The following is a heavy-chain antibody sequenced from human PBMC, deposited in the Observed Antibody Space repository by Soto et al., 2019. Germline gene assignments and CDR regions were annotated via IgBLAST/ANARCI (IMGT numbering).Heavy chain of an antibody. CDR3: ARDYGSGMDV. D-gene: IGHD1-26*01. Sequence: QVQLVESGGGVVQPGRSLRLPCAASGLTFSSYGMHWVRQAPGKGLEWVAFIRYDGTNKYYADSVKGRFTISRDNSENTLDLQMNTLRTEDTAVYYCARDYGSGMDVWGQGTTVIVSS. CDR1: GLTFSSYG. CDR2: IRYDGTNK. J-gene: IGHJ6*01. V-gene: IGHV3-33*01.